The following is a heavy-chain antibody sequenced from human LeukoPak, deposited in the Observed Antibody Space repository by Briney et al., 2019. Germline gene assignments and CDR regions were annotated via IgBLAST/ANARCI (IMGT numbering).Heavy chain of an antibody. CDR1: GFTFSSYG. CDR2: ISYDGSNK. J-gene: IGHJ6*04. CDR3: AKADYGDYPYYCYGMDV. V-gene: IGHV3-30*18. Sequence: PGRSLRLSCAASGFTFSSYGMHWVRQAPGKGLEWVAVISYDGSNKYYADSVKGRFTISRDNSKNTLYLQMNSLRAEDTAVYYCAKADYGDYPYYCYGMDVWGKGTTVTVSS. D-gene: IGHD4-17*01.